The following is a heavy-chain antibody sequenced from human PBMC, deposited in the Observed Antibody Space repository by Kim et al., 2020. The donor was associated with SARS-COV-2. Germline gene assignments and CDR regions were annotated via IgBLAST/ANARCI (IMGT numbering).Heavy chain of an antibody. CDR1: GGSISSSSYY. CDR3: ARHHVEAVAGPNLYFDL. D-gene: IGHD6-19*01. CDR2: IYYSGST. Sequence: SETLSLTCTVSGGSISSSSYYWGWIRQPPGKGLEWIGSIYYSGSTYYNPSLKSRVTISVDTSKNQFSLKLSSVTAADTAVYYCARHHVEAVAGPNLYFDL. V-gene: IGHV4-39*01. J-gene: IGHJ2*01.